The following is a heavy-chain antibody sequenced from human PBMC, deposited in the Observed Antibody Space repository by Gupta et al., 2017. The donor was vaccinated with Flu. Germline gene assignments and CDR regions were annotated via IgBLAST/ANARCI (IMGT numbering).Heavy chain of an antibody. J-gene: IGHJ4*02. CDR1: GGSFSNFG. CDR3: ASERASGIFEK. Sequence: CKASGGSFSNFGISWVRQAPGQGLEWVGGIVPIFDSANYEEKFQGRVTITADKSTTTAYMELSSLTSDDTAMYYCASERASGIFEKWGQGTLVTVSS. CDR2: IVPIFDSA. V-gene: IGHV1-69*06. D-gene: IGHD3-3*01.